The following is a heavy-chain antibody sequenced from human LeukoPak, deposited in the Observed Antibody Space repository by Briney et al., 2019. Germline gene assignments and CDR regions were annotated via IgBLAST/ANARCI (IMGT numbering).Heavy chain of an antibody. CDR3: ARSPRLCSGGRCPRFFTVYNYYYIDV. V-gene: IGHV3-7*01. CDR1: GFTFSSHW. Sequence: GGSLRLSCVASGFTFSSHWMSWVRQAPGKGLEWVANMNKDGSGKYYVDSVKGRFIISRDNAKNSLCLQMYSLRAEDTAVYYCARSPRLCSGGRCPRFFTVYNYYYIDVWGKGTTVTVYS. D-gene: IGHD2-15*01. CDR2: MNKDGSGK. J-gene: IGHJ6*03.